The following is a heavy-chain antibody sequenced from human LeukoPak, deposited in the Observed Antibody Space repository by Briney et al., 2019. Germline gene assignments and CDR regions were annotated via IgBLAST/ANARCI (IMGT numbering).Heavy chain of an antibody. J-gene: IGHJ3*02. D-gene: IGHD1-14*01. CDR3: ARDPDPEGNAFDI. CDR1: GGTFSSYA. CDR2: IIPIFGTA. V-gene: IGHV1-69*06. Sequence: SVKVSCKASGGTFSSYAISWVRQAPGQGLGWMGGIIPIFGTANYAQKFQGRVTITADKSTSTAYMELSSLRSEDTAVYYCARDPDPEGNAFDIWGQGTMVTVSS.